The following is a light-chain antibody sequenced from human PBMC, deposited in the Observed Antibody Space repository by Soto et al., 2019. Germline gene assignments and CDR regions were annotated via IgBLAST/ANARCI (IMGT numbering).Light chain of an antibody. CDR2: GTS. J-gene: IGKJ2*02. CDR1: QNISPTY. V-gene: IGKV3-20*01. CDR3: QQYAAAPRT. Sequence: EIVLTQSPGTLSLSPGERATLSCRASQNISPTYLAWYQQKPGQAPRLLIYGTSSRTTGIPDRFSGIGSGTDFTLTISRLEPEDFAVYFCQQYAAAPRTFGQGTKLEIK.